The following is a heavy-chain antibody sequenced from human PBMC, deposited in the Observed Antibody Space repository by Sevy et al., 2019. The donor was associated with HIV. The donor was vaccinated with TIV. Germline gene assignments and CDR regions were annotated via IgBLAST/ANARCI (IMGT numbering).Heavy chain of an antibody. CDR2: IYHSGTT. Sequence: SETLSLTCAVSGDSISSNIWWNWVRQSPGKGLEWIGQIYHSGTTYYNPSLKSRVTISVDKSKNQFSLNLNYVTAADTAVYSCAREISGTDAFDIWGQGTIVTVSS. V-gene: IGHV4-4*02. J-gene: IGHJ3*02. D-gene: IGHD3-3*02. CDR1: GDSISSNIW. CDR3: AREISGTDAFDI.